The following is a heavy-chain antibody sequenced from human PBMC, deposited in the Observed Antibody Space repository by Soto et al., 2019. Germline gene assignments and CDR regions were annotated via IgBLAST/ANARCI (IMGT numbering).Heavy chain of an antibody. CDR2: ISSSSSYI. CDR1: GFTFSSYS. J-gene: IGHJ5*02. D-gene: IGHD3-10*01. CDR3: ERDRRQVDGIIIPYNWFDP. V-gene: IGHV3-21*01. Sequence: GGSLRLSCAASGFTFSSYSMNWVRQAPGKGLEWVSSISSSSSYIYYADSVKGRFTISRDNAKNSLYLQMNSLRAEDTAVYYCERDRRQVDGIIIPYNWFDPWGQGTLVTVSS.